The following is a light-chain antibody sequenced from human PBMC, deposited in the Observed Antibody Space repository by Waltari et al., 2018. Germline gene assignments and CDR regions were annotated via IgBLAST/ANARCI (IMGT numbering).Light chain of an antibody. CDR3: QQSFSSPLT. Sequence: DIHMTQSPSSLSASVGDRVTITCRASQFINRYLNWYQQKPGRAPKPVIYAASTLQVGVPSRFHGSGFGTEFTLTINNLQPDDFATYYCQQSFSSPLTFGGGA. CDR2: AAS. J-gene: IGKJ4*01. V-gene: IGKV1-39*01. CDR1: QFINRY.